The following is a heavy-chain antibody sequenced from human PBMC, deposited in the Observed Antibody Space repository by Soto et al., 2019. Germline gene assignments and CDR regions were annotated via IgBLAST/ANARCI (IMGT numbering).Heavy chain of an antibody. CDR3: AKGKYYDSSGYLFPMDV. V-gene: IGHV3-30*18. Sequence: GGSLRLSCAASGFTFSSYGMHWVRQAPGKGLEWVAVISYDGSNKYYADSVKGRFTISRDNSKNTLYLQMNSLRAEDTAVYYRAKGKYYDSSGYLFPMDVWCQGPTVTVSS. CDR1: GFTFSSYG. D-gene: IGHD3-22*01. J-gene: IGHJ6*02. CDR2: ISYDGSNK.